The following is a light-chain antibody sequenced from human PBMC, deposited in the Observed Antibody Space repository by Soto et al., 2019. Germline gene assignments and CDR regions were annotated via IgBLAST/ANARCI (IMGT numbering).Light chain of an antibody. CDR2: DVN. J-gene: IGLJ2*01. CDR1: SSDVGAYNH. Sequence: QSALTQPASVSGSPGQSITISCTGTSSDVGAYNHVSWYQHYPGKAPKLMIYDVNNRPSGVSNRFSGSKSGSTASLTISGSQAEDEADYYCSSFTPASTVLFGGGTKVTVL. CDR3: SSFTPASTVL. V-gene: IGLV2-14*03.